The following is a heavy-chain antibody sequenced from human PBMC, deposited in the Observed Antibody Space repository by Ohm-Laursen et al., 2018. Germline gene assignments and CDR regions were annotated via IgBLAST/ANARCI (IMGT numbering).Heavy chain of an antibody. CDR1: GFTFSTYW. D-gene: IGHD5-24*01. J-gene: IGHJ4*02. CDR3: ARHDGYGR. Sequence: SLRLSCAASGFTFSTYWMSWVRQAPGKGLEWVAVIWYDGSNKYYADSVKGRFTISRDNSKNTLYLQMNSLRAEDTAVYYCARHDGYGRWGQGTRVTVSS. CDR2: IWYDGSNK. V-gene: IGHV3-33*08.